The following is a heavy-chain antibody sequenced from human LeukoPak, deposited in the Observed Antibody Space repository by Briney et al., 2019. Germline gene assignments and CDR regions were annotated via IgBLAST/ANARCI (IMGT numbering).Heavy chain of an antibody. CDR3: ARGGPSVDP. Sequence: SETLSLTCTVSGGSIRNYYWSWIRQPAGKGLEWIGRIHSSGNTHYNPSLKSRVTMSVDTSKNLFSLKLRSVTAADTAVYYCARGGPSVDPWGRGNLVTVSS. CDR2: IHSSGNT. CDR1: GGSIRNYY. J-gene: IGHJ2*01. V-gene: IGHV4-4*07.